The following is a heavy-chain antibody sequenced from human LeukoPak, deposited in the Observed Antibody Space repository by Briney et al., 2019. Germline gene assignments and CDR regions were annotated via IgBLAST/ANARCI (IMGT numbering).Heavy chain of an antibody. D-gene: IGHD2-21*02. CDR3: ARGRNDFVRPYYFDY. CDR1: GGSFSGYY. J-gene: IGHJ4*02. CDR2: INHSGST. Sequence: PSETLSLTCAVYGGSFSGYYWSWIRQPPGKGLEWIGEINHSGSTSYNPSLKSRVTISVDTSKNQFSLKLSSVTAADTAVYYCARGRNDFVRPYYFDYWGQGTLVTVSS. V-gene: IGHV4-34*01.